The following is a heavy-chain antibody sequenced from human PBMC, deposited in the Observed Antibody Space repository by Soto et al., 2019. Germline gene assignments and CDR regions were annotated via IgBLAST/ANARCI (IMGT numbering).Heavy chain of an antibody. J-gene: IGHJ4*02. D-gene: IGHD3-3*01. CDR1: GFTFSSYA. Sequence: GGSLRLSCAASGFTFSSYAMSWVRQAPGKGLEWVSAISGSGGSTYYADSVKGRFTISRDNSKNTLYLQMNSLRAEDTAVYYCAKDGPDFWSGYPPFDYWGQGTLVTVSS. CDR2: ISGSGGST. CDR3: AKDGPDFWSGYPPFDY. V-gene: IGHV3-23*01.